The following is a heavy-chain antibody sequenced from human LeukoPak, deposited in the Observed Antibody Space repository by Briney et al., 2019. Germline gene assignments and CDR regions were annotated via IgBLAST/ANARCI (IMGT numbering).Heavy chain of an antibody. J-gene: IGHJ4*02. CDR3: ARDVAWFPSMIVVVISYYFDY. Sequence: PGESLRLSCAASGFTFSSYAMHWVRQAPGKGLEWVAVISYDGSNKYYADSVKGRFTISRDNSKNTLYLQMNSLRAEDTAVYYCARDVAWFPSMIVVVISYYFDYWGQGTLVTVSS. CDR1: GFTFSSYA. CDR2: ISYDGSNK. V-gene: IGHV3-30-3*01. D-gene: IGHD3-22*01.